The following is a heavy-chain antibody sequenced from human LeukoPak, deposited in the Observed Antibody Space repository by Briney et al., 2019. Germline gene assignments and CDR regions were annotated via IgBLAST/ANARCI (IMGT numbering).Heavy chain of an antibody. V-gene: IGHV4-34*01. Sequence: SETLSLTCAVYGGSFSGYYWSWIRQPPGKGLEWIGEINHSGSTNYNPSLKSRVTISVDTSKNQFSLKLSSVTAADTAVYYCATNYDILTGYPYYYFDYWGQGTLVTVSS. J-gene: IGHJ4*02. D-gene: IGHD3-9*01. CDR1: GGSFSGYY. CDR2: INHSGST. CDR3: ATNYDILTGYPYYYFDY.